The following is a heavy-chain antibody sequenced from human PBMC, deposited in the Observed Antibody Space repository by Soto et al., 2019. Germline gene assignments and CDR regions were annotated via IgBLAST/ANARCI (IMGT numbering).Heavy chain of an antibody. CDR1: GYTFTGYY. Sequence: ASVKVSCKASGYTFTGYYMHWVRQAPGQRLEWMGWINPNSGGTNYAQKFQGRVTMTRDTSISTAYMELSRLRSDDTAVYYCARDLVVPDYGNWFDPWGQGTLVTVSS. D-gene: IGHD2-2*01. CDR2: INPNSGGT. CDR3: ARDLVVPDYGNWFDP. V-gene: IGHV1-2*02. J-gene: IGHJ5*02.